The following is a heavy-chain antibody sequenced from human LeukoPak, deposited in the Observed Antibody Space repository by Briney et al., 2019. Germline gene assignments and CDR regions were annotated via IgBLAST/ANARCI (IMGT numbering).Heavy chain of an antibody. CDR2: IYNGGST. CDR3: ARGLFASGSYYNFFDY. J-gene: IGHJ4*02. Sequence: GGSLRLSCAASGFTVSSKYMSWVRQAPGKGVEWVSVIYNGGSTYYADSVKGRFTISTDNSKNMLYLQMNSLRAEDTAVYYCARGLFASGSYYNFFDYWAQGTLVTVSS. CDR1: GFTVSSKY. D-gene: IGHD3-10*01. V-gene: IGHV3-66*01.